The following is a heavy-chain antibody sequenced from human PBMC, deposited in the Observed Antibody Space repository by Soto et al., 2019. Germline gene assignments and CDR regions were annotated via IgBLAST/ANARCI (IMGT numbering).Heavy chain of an antibody. Sequence: EVQLLESGGDLVQPGGSLRLSCVASGFTFSDYVMSWVRQVPGKGLEWVSSISDGGERTDYRDSVRGRFTISRDNARFTLHQQMNRLRVDDTAIYFCARDRSTDFGLDVWGQGTTVTVSS. D-gene: IGHD3-3*01. V-gene: IGHV3-23*01. CDR1: GFTFSDYV. CDR3: ARDRSTDFGLDV. J-gene: IGHJ6*02. CDR2: ISDGGERT.